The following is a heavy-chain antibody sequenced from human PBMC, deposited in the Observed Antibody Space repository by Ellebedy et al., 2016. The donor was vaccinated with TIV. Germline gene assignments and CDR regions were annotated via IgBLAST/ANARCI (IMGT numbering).Heavy chain of an antibody. CDR1: GFTFTSYW. V-gene: IGHV3-74*01. Sequence: GGSLRLSXAASGFTFTSYWMHWVCQAPGKGLVWLSRTDSDGSNTNYADSVKGRFTIARDNAKNPVYLQLNSLRAEDTAVYYCARGGNYVKVAADYWGQGTLVTVSS. CDR3: ARGGNYVKVAADY. CDR2: TDSDGSNT. J-gene: IGHJ4*02. D-gene: IGHD3-10*02.